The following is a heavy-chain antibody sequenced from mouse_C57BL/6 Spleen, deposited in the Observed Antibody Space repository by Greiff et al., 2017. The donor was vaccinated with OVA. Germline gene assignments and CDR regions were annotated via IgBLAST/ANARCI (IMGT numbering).Heavy chain of an antibody. J-gene: IGHJ1*03. Sequence: QVQLQQPGAELVRPGSSVKLSCKASGYTFTSYWMDWVKQRPGQGLEWIGNIYPSDSETHYNQKFKDKATLTVDKSSSTAYMQLSSLTSEDSAVYYCARRGYYYGSSSYWYFDVWGTGTTVTVSS. CDR3: ARRGYYYGSSSYWYFDV. CDR1: GYTFTSYW. V-gene: IGHV1-61*01. CDR2: IYPSDSET. D-gene: IGHD1-1*01.